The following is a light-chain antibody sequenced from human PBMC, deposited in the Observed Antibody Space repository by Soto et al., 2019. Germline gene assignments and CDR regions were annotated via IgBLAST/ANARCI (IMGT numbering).Light chain of an antibody. Sequence: QSVLTQPPSASGTPGQRVTISCSGSSSNIGSNTVNWYQQLPGTAPKLLIYSNNQRPSGVPDRFSGSKSGTSASLAISGLQSEDEADYYCCSYVGTDTYSFGTGTKLTVL. V-gene: IGLV1-44*01. CDR2: SNN. J-gene: IGLJ1*01. CDR1: SSNIGSNT. CDR3: CSYVGTDTYS.